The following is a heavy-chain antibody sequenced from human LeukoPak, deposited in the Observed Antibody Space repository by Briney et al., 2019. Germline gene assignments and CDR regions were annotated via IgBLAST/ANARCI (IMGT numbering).Heavy chain of an antibody. V-gene: IGHV3-33*01. CDR2: IWNDGSNK. D-gene: IGHD3-10*01. J-gene: IGHJ6*02. Sequence: GRSLRLSCAASGFTFSSYGMHWVRQAPGKGLEWVAVIWNDGSNKYYADSVKGRFTISRDNSKNTLYLQMNSLRAEDTAVYYCARDVLWFGEYYYYYGMDVWGQGTTVTVSS. CDR3: ARDVLWFGEYYYYYGMDV. CDR1: GFTFSSYG.